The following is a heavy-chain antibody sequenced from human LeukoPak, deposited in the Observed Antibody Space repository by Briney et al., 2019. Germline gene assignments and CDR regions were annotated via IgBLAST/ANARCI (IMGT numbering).Heavy chain of an antibody. J-gene: IGHJ6*03. D-gene: IGHD5-18*01. CDR2: MNPNSGNT. CDR3: ARGGYGHYYYYYYMDV. CDR1: GYTFTSYD. V-gene: IGHV1-8*01. Sequence: ASVKVSCKASGYTFTSYDINWVRQATGQGLERMGWMNPNSGNTGYAQKFQGRVTMTRNTSISTAYMELSSLRSEDTAVYYCARGGYGHYYYYYYMDVWGKGTTVTVSS.